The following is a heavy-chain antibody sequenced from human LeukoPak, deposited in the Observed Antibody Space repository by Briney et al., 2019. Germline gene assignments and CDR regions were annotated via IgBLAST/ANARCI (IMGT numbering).Heavy chain of an antibody. J-gene: IGHJ4*02. CDR1: GFTFSSYA. Sequence: GGSLRLSCAASGFTFSSYAMSWVRQAPGKGLEWVSAISGSGGSTYYADSVKGRFTISRDNAKNSLYLQMNSLRAEDTAVYYCARDYRGYRAPYYFDYWGQGTLVTVSS. CDR2: ISGSGGST. V-gene: IGHV3-23*01. D-gene: IGHD2-15*01. CDR3: ARDYRGYRAPYYFDY.